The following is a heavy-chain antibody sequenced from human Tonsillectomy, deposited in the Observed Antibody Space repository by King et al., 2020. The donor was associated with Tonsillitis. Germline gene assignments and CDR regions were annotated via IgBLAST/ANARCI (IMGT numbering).Heavy chain of an antibody. V-gene: IGHV4-34*01. J-gene: IGHJ4*02. D-gene: IGHD3-3*01. CDR3: AGGKYDLWSGYPDYFDY. CDR2: INHSGST. Sequence: VQLQQWGARLLKPSETLSLTCAVYGGSFSDYYWTWIRQSPGKGLEWIGEINHSGSTNYNPSLKSRIIISVDTSKKQFSLTRRSVTAADTAVYYCAGGKYDLWSGYPDYFDYWGQGTLVTVSS. CDR1: GGSFSDYY.